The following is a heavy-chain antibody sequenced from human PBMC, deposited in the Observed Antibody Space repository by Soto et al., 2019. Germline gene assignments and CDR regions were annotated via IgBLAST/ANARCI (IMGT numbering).Heavy chain of an antibody. V-gene: IGHV4-59*01. CDR1: GGSISSYC. J-gene: IGHJ4*02. CDR3: VKESGYSSSWYSFDS. CDR2: IYYSGTP. D-gene: IGHD6-13*01. Sequence: SEILSLTCTVSGGSISSYCWSWIRQPPGKGLEWIGYIYYSGTPNYNPSLKSRVTISVDTSKNQFSLKLSSVTAADTAVYYCVKESGYSSSWYSFDSWGQGTLVTVSS.